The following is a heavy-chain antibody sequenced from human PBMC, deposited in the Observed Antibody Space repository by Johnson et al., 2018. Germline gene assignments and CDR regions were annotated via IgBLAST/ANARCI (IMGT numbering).Heavy chain of an antibody. CDR3: AKNGPLRFLEWPPSYYYYMDV. D-gene: IGHD3-3*01. J-gene: IGHJ6*03. V-gene: IGHV3-30-3*01. Sequence: QVQLVESGGGVVQPGRSLRLSCAASGFTFSSYAMCWVRQAPGKGLEWVAVISYDGSNKHYADSVKGRFTISRDNSKNTLYLQMNSLRAEDTAVYYCAKNGPLRFLEWPPSYYYYMDVWGKGTTVTVSS. CDR1: GFTFSSYA. CDR2: ISYDGSNK.